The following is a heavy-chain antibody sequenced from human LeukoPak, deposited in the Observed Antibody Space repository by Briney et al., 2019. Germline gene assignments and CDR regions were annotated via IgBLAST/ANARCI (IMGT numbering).Heavy chain of an antibody. CDR3: ARAVWQQLVIVPFDI. Sequence: QAGGSLRLSCAASGFTFSNYAMHWVRQAPGKGLERVAIISYDGSNKYYADSVKGRFTISRDNSKNTLYLQMNSLRAEDTAVYYCARAVWQQLVIVPFDIWGQGTMVTVSS. D-gene: IGHD6-13*01. CDR1: GFTFSNYA. V-gene: IGHV3-30-3*01. CDR2: ISYDGSNK. J-gene: IGHJ3*02.